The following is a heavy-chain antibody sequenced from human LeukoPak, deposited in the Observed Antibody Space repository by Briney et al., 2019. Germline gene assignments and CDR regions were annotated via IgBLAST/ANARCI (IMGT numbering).Heavy chain of an antibody. CDR3: AKLDGGDFP. Sequence: GGSLRLSCAASGFTFSSFAMSWVRQAPGKGLEWVSGVSRSGDRSYYADSVKGRFTISRDNSKNTLYLQINSLRVDDTAVYYCAKLDGGDFPWGQGTLVTVSS. D-gene: IGHD2-21*02. CDR2: VSRSGDRS. J-gene: IGHJ4*02. CDR1: GFTFSSFA. V-gene: IGHV3-23*01.